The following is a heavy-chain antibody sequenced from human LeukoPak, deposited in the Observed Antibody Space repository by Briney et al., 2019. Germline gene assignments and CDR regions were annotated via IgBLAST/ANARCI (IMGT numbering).Heavy chain of an antibody. D-gene: IGHD3-10*01. Sequence: GGSLRLSCAASGFTFSSYSMNWVRQAPGKGLEWVSYISSNSSTIYYADSVKGRFTISRDTATNSLYLQMNSLRAEDTAVYYCARDSLSTYYYGSGSYFLPDYWGQGTLVTVSS. J-gene: IGHJ4*02. CDR3: ARDSLSTYYYGSGSYFLPDY. CDR2: ISSNSSTI. V-gene: IGHV3-48*01. CDR1: GFTFSSYS.